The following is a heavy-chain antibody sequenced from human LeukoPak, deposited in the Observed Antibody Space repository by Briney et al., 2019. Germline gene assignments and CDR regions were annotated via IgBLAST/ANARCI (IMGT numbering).Heavy chain of an antibody. CDR3: ARTDYYDSSGCDY. V-gene: IGHV4-39*01. J-gene: IGHJ4*02. D-gene: IGHD3-22*01. Sequence: SETLSLTCTVSGGSISSSSYYWGWIRQPPGKGLEWIGSIYYSGSTYYNPSLKSRVTISVDTSKNQFSLKLSSVTAADTAVYYCARTDYYDSSGCDYWGQGTLVTVSS. CDR2: IYYSGST. CDR1: GGSISSSSYY.